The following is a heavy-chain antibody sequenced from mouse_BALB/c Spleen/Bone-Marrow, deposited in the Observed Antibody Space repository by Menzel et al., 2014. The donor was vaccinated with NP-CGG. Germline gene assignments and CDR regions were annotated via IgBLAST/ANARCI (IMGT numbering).Heavy chain of an antibody. D-gene: IGHD2-10*01. Sequence: VQLQQSAAELARPGASVKMSCKASGYSLTGYTMHWVKQRPGQGLEWIGYINPNSGYTEYNQKFKDRTTLTADKSSSTAYLHLSSLTSEDSAVYYCARRVPYHFDYWGHGTTLTVSS. CDR3: ARRVPYHFDY. CDR2: INPNSGYT. J-gene: IGHJ2*01. V-gene: IGHV1-4*02. CDR1: GYSLTGYT.